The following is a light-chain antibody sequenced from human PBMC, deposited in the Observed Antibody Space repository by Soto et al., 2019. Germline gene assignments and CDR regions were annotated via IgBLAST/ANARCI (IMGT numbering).Light chain of an antibody. CDR3: PASACGLSGSV. Sequence: QSVLTQPPSVSGAPGQRVTISCTGSSSNIGAGNDVHWYQQLPGTAPKLLIYGNSNRPSGVGDRFSGAKSDTTASPAITGVQAEYEADYYCPASACGLSGSVFGGGTTLTVL. J-gene: IGLJ2*01. CDR2: GNS. CDR1: SSNIGAGND. V-gene: IGLV1-40*01.